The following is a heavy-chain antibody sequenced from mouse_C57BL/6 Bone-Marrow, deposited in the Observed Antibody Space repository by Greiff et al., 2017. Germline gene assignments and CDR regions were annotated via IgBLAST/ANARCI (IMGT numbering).Heavy chain of an antibody. Sequence: VQLQQSGPELVKPGASVKISCKASGYAFSSSWLNWVKQRPGKGLEWIGRIYPGDGDTTYNGKFKGKATLTAAQSSSTTYMQLSSLTSADSAVYVCSRSIRWLGGDPGAYWGQGTLVTVSA. V-gene: IGHV1-82*01. CDR3: SRSIRWLGGDPGAY. CDR1: GYAFSSSW. CDR2: IYPGDGDT. D-gene: IGHD2-3*01. J-gene: IGHJ3*01.